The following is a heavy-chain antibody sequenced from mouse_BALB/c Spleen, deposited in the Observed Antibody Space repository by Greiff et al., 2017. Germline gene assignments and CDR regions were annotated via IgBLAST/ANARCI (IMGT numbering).Heavy chain of an antibody. D-gene: IGHD2-2*01. CDR1: GFAFSSYD. CDR3: ARHLGYDYFDD. CDR2: ISSGGGST. Sequence: DVMLVESGGGLVKPGGSLKLSCAASGFAFSSYDMSWVRQTPEKRLEWVAYISSGGGSTYYPDTVKGRFTISRDNAKNTLYLQMSSLKSEDTAMYYCARHLGYDYFDDWGQGTTLTVAS. V-gene: IGHV5-12-1*01. J-gene: IGHJ2*01.